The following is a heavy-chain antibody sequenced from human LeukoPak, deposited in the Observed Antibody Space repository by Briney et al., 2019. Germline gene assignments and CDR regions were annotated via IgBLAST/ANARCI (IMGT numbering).Heavy chain of an antibody. D-gene: IGHD4-17*01. CDR1: GGSISSYY. CDR2: IYYSGST. J-gene: IGHJ5*02. Sequence: SETLSLTCTVSGGSISSYYWSWIRQPPGKGLEWIGYIYYSGSTNYNPSLKSRVTISVDRSKNQFSLKLSSVTAADTAVYYCARGYEGDYGDSNWFDPWGQGTLVTVSS. V-gene: IGHV4-59*12. CDR3: ARGYEGDYGDSNWFDP.